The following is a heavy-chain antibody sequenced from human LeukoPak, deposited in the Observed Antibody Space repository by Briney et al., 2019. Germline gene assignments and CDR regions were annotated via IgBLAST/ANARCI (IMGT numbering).Heavy chain of an antibody. J-gene: IGHJ4*02. CDR1: GGSISSSSYY. CDR3: ARQRIAVAGTHFDY. Sequence: PSETLSLTCTVSGGSISSSSYYWGWIRQPPGKGLEWIGSIYYSGSTYYNPSLKSRVTISVDTSKNQFSLKLSSVTAADTAMYYCARQRIAVAGTHFDYWGQGTLVTVSS. D-gene: IGHD6-19*01. CDR2: IYYSGST. V-gene: IGHV4-39*01.